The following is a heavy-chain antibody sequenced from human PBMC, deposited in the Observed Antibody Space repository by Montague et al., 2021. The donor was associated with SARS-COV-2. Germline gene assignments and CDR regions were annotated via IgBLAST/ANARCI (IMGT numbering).Heavy chain of an antibody. CDR1: GASISSYY. D-gene: IGHD3-3*01. CDR2: IHTSGST. V-gene: IGHV4-4*07. J-gene: IGHJ6*02. CDR3: ASGKYYDFWSGYYSHDYVSGMDV. Sequence: SETLSLTCTVSGASISSYYWSWIRQYAGKGLEWIGRIHTSGSTDYNPSRNSRVTMSVDTSKNQFSLKLSSVTAADTAVYYCASGKYYDFWSGYYSHDYVSGMDVWGQGTTVTVSS.